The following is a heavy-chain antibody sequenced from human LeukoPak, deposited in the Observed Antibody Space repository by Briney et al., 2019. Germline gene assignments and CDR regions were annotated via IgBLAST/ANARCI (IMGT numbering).Heavy chain of an antibody. Sequence: SGPTLVNPTQTLTLTCTFSGFSLSTSGMRVSWIRQPPGKALEWLARIDWDDGKFYSTSLKTRLTISKDTSKNQVVLTMTNMDPVDTATYYCARSDYVSYGMDVWGKGTTVTVSS. V-gene: IGHV2-70*04. J-gene: IGHJ6*04. CDR1: GFSLSTSGMR. CDR2: IDWDDGK. CDR3: ARSDYVSYGMDV. D-gene: IGHD3-16*01.